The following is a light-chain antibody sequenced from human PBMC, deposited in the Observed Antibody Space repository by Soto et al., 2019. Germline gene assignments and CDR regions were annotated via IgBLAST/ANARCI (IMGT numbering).Light chain of an antibody. CDR1: TSNIGSQT. CDR2: SDD. V-gene: IGLV1-44*01. J-gene: IGLJ3*02. CDR3: AAWDDNLKGGL. Sequence: QSVLTQPPSASGTPGQRVTISRSGGTSNIGSQTVNWYQQLPGTAPKLLIYSDDQWPSGVPDRFSGSKSGTSASLAISGLQSDDEAVYYCAAWDDNLKGGLFGGGTKLTVL.